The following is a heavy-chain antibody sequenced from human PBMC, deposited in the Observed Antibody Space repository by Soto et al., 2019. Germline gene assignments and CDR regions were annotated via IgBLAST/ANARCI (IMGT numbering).Heavy chain of an antibody. CDR3: TTDKDCTGTGCYT. D-gene: IGHD2-15*01. J-gene: IGHJ5*02. CDR1: GFTFSSAW. Sequence: EVQLVESGGGLVKPGGSLRLSCAASGFTFSSAWMNWVRQAPGKGLEWVGRIKSKTDGGTVDYATPVKARFTISRDDSKNPLYLQMDSLKTEDTAVYYCTTDKDCTGTGCYTWGQGTLVTVSS. CDR2: IKSKTDGGTV. V-gene: IGHV3-15*07.